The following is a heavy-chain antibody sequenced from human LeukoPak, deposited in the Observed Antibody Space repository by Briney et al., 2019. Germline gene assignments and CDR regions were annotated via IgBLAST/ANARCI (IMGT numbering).Heavy chain of an antibody. J-gene: IGHJ5*02. CDR2: IWYDGSNK. CDR3: ARETRGYQIWFDP. CDR1: GFTFSSYG. D-gene: IGHD5-12*01. Sequence: GRSLRLSCAASGFTFSSYGMHWVRQAPGKGLEWVAVIWYDGSNKYYADSVKGRFTISRDNSKNTLYLQMNSLRAEDTAVYYCARETRGYQIWFDPWGQGTLVTVSS. V-gene: IGHV3-33*01.